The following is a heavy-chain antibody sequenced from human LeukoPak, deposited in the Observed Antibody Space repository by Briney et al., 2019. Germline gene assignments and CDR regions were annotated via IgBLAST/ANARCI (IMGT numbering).Heavy chain of an antibody. D-gene: IGHD1-26*01. J-gene: IGHJ4*02. Sequence: GGSLRLSCAASGFTFSSYGMHWVRQAPGKGLEWVAFIRYDGSNKYYADSVKGRFTISRDNSKNTLYLQMNSLRAEDTAVYYCASFSPIIVGARLDYHWGQGTLVTVSS. CDR1: GFTFSSYG. CDR2: IRYDGSNK. V-gene: IGHV3-30*02. CDR3: ASFSPIIVGARLDYH.